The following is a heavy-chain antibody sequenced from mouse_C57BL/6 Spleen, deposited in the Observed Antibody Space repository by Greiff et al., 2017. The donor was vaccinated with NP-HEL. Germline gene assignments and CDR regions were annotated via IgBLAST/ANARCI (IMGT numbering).Heavy chain of an antibody. CDR3: AKNYYGSPLYFDY. V-gene: IGHV2-5*01. J-gene: IGHJ2*01. D-gene: IGHD1-1*01. Sequence: QVQLKESGPGLVQPSQSLSITCTVSGFSLTSYGVHWVRQSPGKGLEWLGVIWRGGSTDYNAAFMSRLSITKDNSKSQVFFKMNSLQADDTAIYYCAKNYYGSPLYFDYWGQGTTLTVSS. CDR1: GFSLTSYG. CDR2: IWRGGST.